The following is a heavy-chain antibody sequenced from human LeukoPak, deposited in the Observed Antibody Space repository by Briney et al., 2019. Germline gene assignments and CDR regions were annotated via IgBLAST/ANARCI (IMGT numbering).Heavy chain of an antibody. Sequence: PGESLRLSCAASGFTFSSYWMSWVRQAPGKGLEWVANIKQDGSEKYYVDSVKGRFTISRDNAKNSLYLQMNSLRVDDTAVYYCARDYGDYDYYFDYWGQGTLVTVSS. J-gene: IGHJ4*02. CDR2: IKQDGSEK. D-gene: IGHD4-17*01. V-gene: IGHV3-7*01. CDR3: ARDYGDYDYYFDY. CDR1: GFTFSSYW.